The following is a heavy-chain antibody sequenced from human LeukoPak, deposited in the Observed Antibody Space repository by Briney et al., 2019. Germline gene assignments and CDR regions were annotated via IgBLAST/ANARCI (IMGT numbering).Heavy chain of an antibody. V-gene: IGHV1-58*02. J-gene: IGHJ4*02. CDR3: AADLKSRWSLDY. CDR1: GFTFTSSA. CDR2: IVVGSGNT. D-gene: IGHD3-3*01. Sequence: GASVKVSCKASGFTFTSSAMQWVRQARGQRLEWIGWIVVGSGNTNYAQKFQERVTITRDMSTSTAYMELSSLRSEDTAVYYCAADLKSRWSLDYWGQGTLVTVSS.